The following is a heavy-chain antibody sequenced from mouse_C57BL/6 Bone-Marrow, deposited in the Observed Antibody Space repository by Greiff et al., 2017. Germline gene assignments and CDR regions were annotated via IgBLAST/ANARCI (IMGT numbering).Heavy chain of an antibody. J-gene: IGHJ2*01. Sequence: VHVKQSVAELVRPGASVKLSCTASGFNIKNSYMHWVKQRPEQGLEWIGRIDPANGNTTYAPKFQGKATITADTSSNTAYLQLSSLTSEDTAIXYCARIPTVVDPDYRGQSTTLTVSS. CDR2: IDPANGNT. V-gene: IGHV14-3*01. CDR1: GFNIKNSY. CDR3: ARIPTVVDPDY. D-gene: IGHD1-1*01.